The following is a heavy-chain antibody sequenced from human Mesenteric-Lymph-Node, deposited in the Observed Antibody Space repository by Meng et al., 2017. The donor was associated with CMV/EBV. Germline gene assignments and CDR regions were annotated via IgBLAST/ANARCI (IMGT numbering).Heavy chain of an antibody. J-gene: IGHJ5*02. CDR1: GGSISSSSYY. CDR2: IYYSGST. D-gene: IGHD3-10*01. CDR3: ARPHYYGSGSSPWFDP. Sequence: QLHLQESGPGLVKPSEPLSLTCTVSGGSISSSSYYWGWIRQPPGKGLEWIGSIYYSGSTYYNPSLKSRVTISVDTSKNQFSLKLSSVTAADTAVYYCARPHYYGSGSSPWFDPWGQGTLVTVSS. V-gene: IGHV4-39*01.